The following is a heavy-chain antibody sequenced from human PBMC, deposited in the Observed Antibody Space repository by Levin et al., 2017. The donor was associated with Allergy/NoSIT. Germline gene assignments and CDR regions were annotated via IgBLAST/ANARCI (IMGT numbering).Heavy chain of an antibody. D-gene: IGHD2-21*02. Sequence: SCAASGFTFSSYAMHWVRQAPGKGLEYVSAISSNGGSTYYADSVKGRFTISRDNSKNTLYLQMGSLRAEDMAVYYCAREQVTRWAGAFDSWGQGTMVTVSS. CDR3: AREQVTRWAGAFDS. J-gene: IGHJ3*02. CDR1: GFTFSSYA. CDR2: ISSNGGST. V-gene: IGHV3-64*02.